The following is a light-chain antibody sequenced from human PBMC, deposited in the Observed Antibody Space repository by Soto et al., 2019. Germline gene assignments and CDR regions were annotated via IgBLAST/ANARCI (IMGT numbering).Light chain of an antibody. J-gene: IGKJ4*01. CDR1: QSVSSSY. V-gene: IGKV3D-15*01. Sequence: TVMTQSPATLSVSLGERVTLSCRASQSVSSSYLAWYQQKPGQAPRLLIYGASSRATGIPDRFSGSGSGTDFTLTISSLQPEDVATYYCQEYNSAPLTFGGGTKVDIK. CDR3: QEYNSAPLT. CDR2: GAS.